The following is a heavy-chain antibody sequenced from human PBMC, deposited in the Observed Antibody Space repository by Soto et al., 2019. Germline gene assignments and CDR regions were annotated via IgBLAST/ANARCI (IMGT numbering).Heavy chain of an antibody. CDR2: IYYSGST. CDR1: GGSISSYY. Sequence: QVQLQESGPGLVKPSETLSLTCTVSGGSISSYYWSWIRQPPGKGLEWIGYIYYSGSTNYNPSLKSRVTISVDTSKNQFSLKLRSVTAADTAVYYCASSGGSPNWGYAFDIWGQGTMVTVSS. CDR3: ASSGGSPNWGYAFDI. J-gene: IGHJ3*02. D-gene: IGHD2-15*01. V-gene: IGHV4-59*08.